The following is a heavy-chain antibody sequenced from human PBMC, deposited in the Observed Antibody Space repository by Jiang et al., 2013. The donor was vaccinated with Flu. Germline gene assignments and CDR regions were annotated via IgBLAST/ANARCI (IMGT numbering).Heavy chain of an antibody. CDR1: GFTVSSNY. CDR2: IYSGGST. J-gene: IGHJ6*02. V-gene: IGHV3-53*01. CDR3: ASGRMTLNNYGMDV. D-gene: IGHD1/OR15-1a*01. Sequence: PGGSLRLSCAASGFTVSSNYMSWVRQAPGKGLEWVSVIYSGGSTYYADSVKGRFTISRDNSKNTLYLQMNSLRAEDTAVYYCASGRMTLNNYGMDVWGQGTTVTVSS.